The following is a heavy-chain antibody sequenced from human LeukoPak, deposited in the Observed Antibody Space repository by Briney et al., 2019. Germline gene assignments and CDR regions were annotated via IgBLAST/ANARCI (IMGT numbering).Heavy chain of an antibody. D-gene: IGHD5-12*01. Sequence: GGSLRLSCAASGFTFDDYAMSWVRQAPGKGLEWVSAISGSGGSTYYADSVKGRFTISRDNSKNTLYLQMNSLRAEDTAVYYCAKDIVATKVYYFDYWGQGTLVTVSS. CDR1: GFTFDDYA. CDR3: AKDIVATKVYYFDY. V-gene: IGHV3-23*01. CDR2: ISGSGGST. J-gene: IGHJ4*02.